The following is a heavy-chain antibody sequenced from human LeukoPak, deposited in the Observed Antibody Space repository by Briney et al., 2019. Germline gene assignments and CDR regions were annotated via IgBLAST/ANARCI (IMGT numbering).Heavy chain of an antibody. D-gene: IGHD5-18*01. J-gene: IGHJ4*02. CDR1: GGSFSGYY. Sequence: PSETLSLTCAVYGGSFSGYYWSWIRQPPGKGLEWIGEINHSGSTNYNPSLKSRVTLSVDTSKNQFSLKLGSVTAADTAVYYCARGTGRYSYGSRFDYWGQGTLVTVSS. CDR3: ARGTGRYSYGSRFDY. V-gene: IGHV4-34*01. CDR2: INHSGST.